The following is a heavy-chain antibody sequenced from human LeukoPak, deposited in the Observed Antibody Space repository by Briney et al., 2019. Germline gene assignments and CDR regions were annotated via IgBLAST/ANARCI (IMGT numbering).Heavy chain of an antibody. V-gene: IGHV3-21*01. J-gene: IGHJ3*02. CDR1: GFTFSSYS. D-gene: IGHD4-23*01. CDR3: ARMGYGGNYGSAFDI. CDR2: ISSSSSYI. Sequence: GGSLRLSCAASGFTFSSYSMNWVRQAPGKGLEWVSSISSSSSYIYYADSVKGRFTISRDNAKNSLYLQMNSLRAEDTAVYYCARMGYGGNYGSAFDIWGQGTMVTVSS.